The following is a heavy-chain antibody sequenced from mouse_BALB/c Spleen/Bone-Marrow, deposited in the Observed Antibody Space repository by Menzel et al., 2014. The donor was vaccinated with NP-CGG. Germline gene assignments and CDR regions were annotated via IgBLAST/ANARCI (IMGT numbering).Heavy chain of an antibody. CDR1: GYTFTSYW. CDR3: TYMGYYGSSYAMDY. D-gene: IGHD1-1*01. J-gene: IGHJ4*01. Sequence: QVQLKESGAELMKPGASVKLSCKASGYTFTSYWMHWVKLRPGQGFEWIGEINPSNGGTNYNEKFKRKATLTVDKSPSTAYMQLSSLTSEDSAVYYCTYMGYYGSSYAMDYWGQGTSVAVSS. CDR2: INPSNGGT. V-gene: IGHV1S16*01.